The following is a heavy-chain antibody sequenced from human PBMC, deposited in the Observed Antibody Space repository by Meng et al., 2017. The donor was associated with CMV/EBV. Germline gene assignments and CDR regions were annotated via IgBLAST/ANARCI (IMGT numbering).Heavy chain of an antibody. D-gene: IGHD1-7*01. J-gene: IGHJ6*02. V-gene: IGHV3-48*03. CDR3: ARSRELQGVYYYYGMDV. CDR1: GFTFSSYE. Sequence: GESLKISCAASGFTFSSYEMNWVRQAPGKGLEWVSYISSSGSTIYYADSVKGRFTISRDNAKNSLYLQMNSLRAEDTAVYYCARSRELQGVYYYYGMDVWSQGTTVTVSS. CDR2: ISSSGSTI.